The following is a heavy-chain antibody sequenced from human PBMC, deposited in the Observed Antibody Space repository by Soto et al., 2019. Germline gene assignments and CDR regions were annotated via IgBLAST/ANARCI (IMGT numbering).Heavy chain of an antibody. J-gene: IGHJ1*01. V-gene: IGHV3-33*01. D-gene: IGHD3-22*01. CDR3: ARTDSSGYYFQH. CDR1: GFTFSSYG. Sequence: QVQLVESGGGVVQPGRSLRLSCAASGFTFSSYGMHWVRQAPGKGLEWVAVIWYDGSNKYYADSVKGRFTISRDNSKNTLYLQMNILRAEDTAVYYCARTDSSGYYFQHWGQGTLVTVSS. CDR2: IWYDGSNK.